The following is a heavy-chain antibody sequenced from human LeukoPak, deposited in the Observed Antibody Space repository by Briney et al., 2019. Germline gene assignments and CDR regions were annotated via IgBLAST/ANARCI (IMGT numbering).Heavy chain of an antibody. D-gene: IGHD5-12*01. CDR3: TPLAIVAL. CDR1: GFIFSNYG. V-gene: IGHV3-15*01. J-gene: IGHJ4*02. CDR2: IKSKTDGGTT. Sequence: TGGSLRLSCAASGFIFSNYGMHWVRQAPGKGLEWVGRIKSKTDGGTTDYAAPVKGRFTISRDDSKNTLYLQMNSLKTEDTAVYYCTPLAIVALWGQGTLVTVSS.